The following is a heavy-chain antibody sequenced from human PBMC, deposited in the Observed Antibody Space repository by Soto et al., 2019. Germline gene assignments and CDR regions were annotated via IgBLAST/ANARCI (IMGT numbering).Heavy chain of an antibody. Sequence: PSETLSLTCAVYGGSFSGYYWSWIRQPPGKGLEWIGEINHSGSTNYNPSLKSRVTISVDTSKNQFSLKLSSVTAADTAVYYCAKNLPGRGYYYGMDVWGQGTTVTVS. D-gene: IGHD3-10*01. V-gene: IGHV4-34*01. CDR2: INHSGST. CDR3: AKNLPGRGYYYGMDV. CDR1: GGSFSGYY. J-gene: IGHJ6*02.